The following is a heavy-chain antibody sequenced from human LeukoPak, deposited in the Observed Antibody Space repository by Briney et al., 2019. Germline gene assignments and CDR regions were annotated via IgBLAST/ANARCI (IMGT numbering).Heavy chain of an antibody. Sequence: SETLSLTCTVSGGSIGSYYWSWIRQPPGKGLEWIGYISKNGNTNSSPSLRSRVTISIDTSKNQVSLEVRSVTAADTTVYYCARHGYGDFKFDPWGQGTLVTVSS. CDR2: ISKNGNT. V-gene: IGHV4-59*08. D-gene: IGHD4-17*01. CDR1: GGSIGSYY. J-gene: IGHJ5*02. CDR3: ARHGYGDFKFDP.